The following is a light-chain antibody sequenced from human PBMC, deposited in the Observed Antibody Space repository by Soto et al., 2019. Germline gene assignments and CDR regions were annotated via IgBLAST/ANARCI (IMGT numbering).Light chain of an antibody. J-gene: IGKJ5*01. CDR3: QQYESYSVT. V-gene: IGKV1-5*03. Sequence: DIQMTQSPSTLSASVGDRVTITCRASQSISSWLAWYQQKPGKAPNLLIYKASSLESGVPSRFSGCGSGTEFTLTISSLQPDDFPTYYCQQYESYSVTFGQGTRLEIK. CDR1: QSISSW. CDR2: KAS.